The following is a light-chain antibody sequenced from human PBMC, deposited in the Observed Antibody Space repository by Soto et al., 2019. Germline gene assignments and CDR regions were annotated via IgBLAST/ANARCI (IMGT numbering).Light chain of an antibody. Sequence: EIVVTQSPATLSVSPGETATLSCRVSQSVTSSLAWYQQKPGQAPRLLISGAYSRATGIPARFSGSGSGTEFTLTISGLQSEVFSVYCCQQYYNGPQLTFGGGTRVDIE. CDR2: GAY. CDR1: QSVTSS. J-gene: IGKJ4*01. V-gene: IGKV3-15*01. CDR3: QQYYNGPQLT.